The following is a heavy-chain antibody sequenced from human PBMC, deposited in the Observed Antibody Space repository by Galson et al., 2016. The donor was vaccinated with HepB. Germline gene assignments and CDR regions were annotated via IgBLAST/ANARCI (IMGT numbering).Heavy chain of an antibody. V-gene: IGHV3-21*01. J-gene: IGHJ6*02. D-gene: IGHD6-6*01. Sequence: SLRLSCAASGFTFSSYTMNWVRQAPGKGLEWVASISSSSRYIHYGALVEGRFTISRDNAKNSLFLQMNPLGAEDTAVYYCAKAARPDLAFYGLDVWGQGTTVTVSS. CDR2: ISSSSRYI. CDR1: GFTFSSYT. CDR3: AKAARPDLAFYGLDV.